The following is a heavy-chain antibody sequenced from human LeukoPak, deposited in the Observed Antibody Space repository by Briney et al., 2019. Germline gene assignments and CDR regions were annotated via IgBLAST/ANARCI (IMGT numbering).Heavy chain of an antibody. CDR1: GGSISSYY. CDR2: IYSGST. Sequence: SETLSLTCTVSGGSISSYYWSWIRQPPGKGLEWIGYIYSGSTNYNPSLKSRVTMSVDTSKNQLSLELTSVTAADTAVYYCARGRDGYNDWGQGTLVTVSS. CDR3: ARGRDGYND. V-gene: IGHV4-59*08. D-gene: IGHD5-24*01. J-gene: IGHJ4*02.